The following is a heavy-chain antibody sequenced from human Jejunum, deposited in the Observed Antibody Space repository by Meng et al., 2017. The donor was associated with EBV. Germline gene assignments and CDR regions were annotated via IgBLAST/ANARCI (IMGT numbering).Heavy chain of an antibody. CDR1: GYTYSSYG. CDR2: ISAYNANT. Sequence: QVHLVQPGAEVKKPGXSVKVSXQVSGYTYSSYGISWVRQAPGQGLEWMGWISAYNANTNYAQNFQGRVTLTTDTSTNTAYMDLRSLTSDDTALYYCASGGVVVSGSYSFDYWGQGTLVTVSS. J-gene: IGHJ4*02. V-gene: IGHV1-18*01. CDR3: ASGGVVVSGSYSFDY. D-gene: IGHD2-21*02.